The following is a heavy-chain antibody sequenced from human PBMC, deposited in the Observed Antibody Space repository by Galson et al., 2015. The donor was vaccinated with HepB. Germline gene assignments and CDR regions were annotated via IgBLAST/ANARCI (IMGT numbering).Heavy chain of an antibody. V-gene: IGHV3-30-3*01. CDR2: ISYDGSNK. J-gene: IGHJ4*02. CDR1: GFTFSSYA. CDR3: ARALEQWLVTFDY. D-gene: IGHD6-19*01. Sequence: SLRLSCAASGFTFSSYAMHWVRQAPGKGLEWVAVISYDGSNKYYADSVKGRFTISRDNSKNTLYLQMNSLRAEDTAVYYCARALEQWLVTFDYWGQGTLVTVSS.